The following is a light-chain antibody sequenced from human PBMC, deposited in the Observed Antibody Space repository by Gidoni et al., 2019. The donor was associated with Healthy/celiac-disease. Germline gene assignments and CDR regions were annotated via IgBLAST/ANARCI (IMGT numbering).Light chain of an antibody. CDR1: QSSSSY. V-gene: IGKV1-39*01. J-gene: IGKJ2*01. Sequence: DIQMTQSPSSLSASVGDRVTITCRASQSSSSYLNWYQQKPGKAPKLLIYAASSLQSGVQSRFSGSGSGTHFTLTISSLQPEDFATYYCQPSYSTPYTFGQGTKLEIK. CDR3: QPSYSTPYT. CDR2: AAS.